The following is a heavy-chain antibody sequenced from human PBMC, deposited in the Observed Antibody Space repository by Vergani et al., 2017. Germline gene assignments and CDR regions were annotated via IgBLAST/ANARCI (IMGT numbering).Heavy chain of an antibody. CDR3: ARSIVVVPAANYYYYGMDV. CDR2: IYYSGST. CDR1: GGSISSSSYY. Sequence: QLQLQESGPGMVKPSETLSLTCTVSGGSISSSSYYWGWIRQPPGKGLEWIGSIYYSGSTYYNPSLKSRVTISVDTSKNQFSLKLSSVTAADTAVYYCARSIVVVPAANYYYYGMDVWGQGTTVTVSS. J-gene: IGHJ6*02. V-gene: IGHV4-39*01. D-gene: IGHD2-2*01.